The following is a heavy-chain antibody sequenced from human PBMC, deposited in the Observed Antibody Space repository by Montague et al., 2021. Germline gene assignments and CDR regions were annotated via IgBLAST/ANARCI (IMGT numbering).Heavy chain of an antibody. CDR3: VVTPSLYYHGMDV. CDR2: IYYSGST. J-gene: IGHJ6*02. Sequence: SETLSLTRTVSGGSISSSSYYWGWIRQPPGKGLEWIGSIYYSGSTYYNPSLKSRLTISADTSKNQFSLKLSSVTAADTAVCYGVVTPSLYYHGMDVWGQGTTVTVSS. V-gene: IGHV4-39*01. CDR1: GGSISSSSYY. D-gene: IGHD4-23*01.